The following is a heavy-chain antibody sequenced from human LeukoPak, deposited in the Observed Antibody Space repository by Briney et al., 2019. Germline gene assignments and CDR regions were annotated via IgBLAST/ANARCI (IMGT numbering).Heavy chain of an antibody. J-gene: IGHJ6*02. CDR3: ARATSPGYDFWSGYLSRYGMDV. V-gene: IGHV3-33*01. D-gene: IGHD3-3*01. Sequence: GGSLRLSCAASGFTFSSYGMHWVRQAPGKGLEWVAVIWYDGSNKYYADSVKGRFTISRDNSKITLYLQMNSLRAEDTAVYYCARATSPGYDFWSGYLSRYGMDVWGQGTMVTVSS. CDR1: GFTFSSYG. CDR2: IWYDGSNK.